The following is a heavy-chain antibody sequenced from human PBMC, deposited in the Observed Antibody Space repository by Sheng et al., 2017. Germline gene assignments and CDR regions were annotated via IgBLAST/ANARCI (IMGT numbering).Heavy chain of an antibody. CDR1: GFTFSSYA. CDR2: ISHDGNNK. CDR3: AKGSSRGTYPYLDF. Sequence: QVQLVESGGGVVQPGRSLRVSCAASGFTFSSYALYWVRQAPGKGLDWVALISHDGNNKWYAESVKGRFTISRDNSKNTLYLQMNSLSSEDTAVYFCAKGSSRGTYPYLDFWGQGTLVTVSS. V-gene: IGHV3-30*04. D-gene: IGHD1-1*01. J-gene: IGHJ4*02.